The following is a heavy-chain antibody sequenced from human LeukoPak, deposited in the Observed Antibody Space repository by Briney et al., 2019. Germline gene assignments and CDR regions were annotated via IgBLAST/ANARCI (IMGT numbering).Heavy chain of an antibody. D-gene: IGHD6-13*01. J-gene: IGHJ4*02. V-gene: IGHV3-23*01. CDR3: AKGFGSSSWYYFDY. Sequence: GGSLRLSCAASGFTFSSYAMSWVRQAPGKGLEWVSAISGSGGSTYYANSVKGRFTISRDNSKNTLYLQMNSLRAEDTAVYYCAKGFGSSSWYYFDYWGQGTLVTVSS. CDR1: GFTFSSYA. CDR2: ISGSGGST.